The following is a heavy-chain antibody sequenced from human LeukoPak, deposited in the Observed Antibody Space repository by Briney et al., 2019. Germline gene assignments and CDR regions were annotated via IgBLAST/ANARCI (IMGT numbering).Heavy chain of an antibody. Sequence: GSLRLSCAVSGFTFADAWMSWVRQTPGKPLEWVGRIKSKTDDETIDYAAPVKGRFTISRDDSKNTVYLQMNSLKTEDTAVYYCGLGSGRTDFDYWGQGTLVTVSS. CDR2: IKSKTDDETI. V-gene: IGHV3-15*01. J-gene: IGHJ4*02. D-gene: IGHD3-10*01. CDR3: GLGSGRTDFDY. CDR1: GFTFADAW.